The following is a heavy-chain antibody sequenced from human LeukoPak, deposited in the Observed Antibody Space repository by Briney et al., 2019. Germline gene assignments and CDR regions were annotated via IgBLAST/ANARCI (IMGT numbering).Heavy chain of an antibody. CDR1: GGSISSYY. J-gene: IGHJ4*02. V-gene: IGHV4-59*01. Sequence: PSETLSLTCTVSGGSISSYYWSWIRQPPGKGLEWIGYMYYSGSTNYNPSTNYNPSLKSRVTISVDTSKNQFSLKLSSVTAADTAVYYCARDVGATPEYFDYWGQGTLVTVSS. CDR2: MYYSGST. CDR3: ARDVGATPEYFDY. D-gene: IGHD1-26*01.